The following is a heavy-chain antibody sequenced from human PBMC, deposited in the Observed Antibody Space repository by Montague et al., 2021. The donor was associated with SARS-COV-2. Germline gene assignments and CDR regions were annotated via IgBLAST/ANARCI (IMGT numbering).Heavy chain of an antibody. Sequence: QSGAEVKTPGESLKISCKGSGYSFTSYWIGWVRQMPGKGLEWMGIIYPGDSDTRYSPPFQGQVTISADKSISTAYLQWSSLKASDTAMYYCARLSYDSSYYYYGMDVWGQGTTVTVSS. D-gene: IGHD3-22*01. CDR2: IYPGDSDT. V-gene: IGHV5-51*01. CDR3: ARLSYDSSYYYYGMDV. J-gene: IGHJ6*02. CDR1: GYSFTSYW.